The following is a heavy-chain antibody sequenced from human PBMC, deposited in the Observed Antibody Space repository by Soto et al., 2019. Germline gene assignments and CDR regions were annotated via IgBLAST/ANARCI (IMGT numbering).Heavy chain of an antibody. CDR3: ARRRWSPAAILSPTRPSRMNCFDP. J-gene: IGHJ5*02. D-gene: IGHD2-2*01. CDR2: INHSGST. V-gene: IGHV4-34*01. CDR1: GGCFSGYY. Sequence: SETLSLTCAVCGGCFSGYYGRWIRQPQRKGQEWIGEINHSGSTNYNPSLKSRVTISVDTSKNQFSLKPSSVTAADTAVYYCARRRWSPAAILSPTRPSRMNCFDPWGQGTLVTVSS.